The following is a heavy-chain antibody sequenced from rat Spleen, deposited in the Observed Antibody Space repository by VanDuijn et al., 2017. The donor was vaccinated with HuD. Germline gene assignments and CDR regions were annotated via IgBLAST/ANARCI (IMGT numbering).Heavy chain of an antibody. CDR1: GLSLTSHS. J-gene: IGHJ2*01. D-gene: IGHD3-3*01. Sequence: QVQLKESGPGLVQPSQTLSLTCTVSGLSLTSHSVSWIRQPPGKGLEWMGVIWSHGGTDYNSAIKSRLTISRDTSKSQVFLKMNSLQTEDTAMYFCARGSAFFDYWGQGVMVTVSS. CDR2: IWSHGGT. CDR3: ARGSAFFDY. V-gene: IGHV2-47*01.